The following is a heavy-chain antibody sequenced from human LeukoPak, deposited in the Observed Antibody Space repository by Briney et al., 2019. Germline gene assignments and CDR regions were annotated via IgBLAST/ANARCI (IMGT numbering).Heavy chain of an antibody. CDR3: ARGGVGYSGSHRAHNWFDP. J-gene: IGHJ5*02. CDR2: ISAYNGNT. V-gene: IGHV1-18*01. Sequence: GASVKVSCKASGYTFTSYGISWVRQAPGQGLEWMGWISAYNGNTNYAQKLQGRVTMTTETSTSTAYMELRSLRSDDTAVYYCARGGVGYSGSHRAHNWFDPWGQGTLVTVSS. CDR1: GYTFTSYG. D-gene: IGHD1-26*01.